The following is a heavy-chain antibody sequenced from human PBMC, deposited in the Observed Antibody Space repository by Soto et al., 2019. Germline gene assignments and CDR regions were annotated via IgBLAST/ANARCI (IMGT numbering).Heavy chain of an antibody. CDR3: AGGLYSGSYNLYYYYGLDA. CDR1: GGTFNSYA. Sequence: QVQLVQSGAEVKKPGSSVKVSCKASGGTFNSYAISWVRQAPGQGLEWMGGIIPLFGTTNYAQIFQGRVTITADASTSTAYMELSSLRSEDTAVYYCAGGLYSGSYNLYYYYGLDAWGQGTTVTVSS. V-gene: IGHV1-69*12. J-gene: IGHJ6*02. D-gene: IGHD1-26*01. CDR2: IIPLFGTT.